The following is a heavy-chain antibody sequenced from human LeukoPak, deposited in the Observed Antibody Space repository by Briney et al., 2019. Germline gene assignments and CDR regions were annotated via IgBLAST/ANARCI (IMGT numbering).Heavy chain of an antibody. D-gene: IGHD3-22*01. J-gene: IGHJ4*02. CDR3: ARGAYYYED. V-gene: IGHV3-48*01. CDR2: ITNSGNSK. CDR1: EFTFSSYS. Sequence: GGSLRLSCAASEFTFSSYSMNWVRQAPGKGLEWVSYITNSGNSKSYADSVKGRFTISRDNTKNSLYLQMNSLRAEDTAVYYCARGAYYYEDWGQGTLVTVSS.